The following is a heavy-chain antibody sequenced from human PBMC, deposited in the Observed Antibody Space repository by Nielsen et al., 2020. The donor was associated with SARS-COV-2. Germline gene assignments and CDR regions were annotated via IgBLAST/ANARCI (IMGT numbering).Heavy chain of an antibody. CDR2: ISSSSSYI. D-gene: IGHD6-19*01. CDR3: ARVDTVAAFDC. Sequence: GESLKISCAASGFTFSSYSMNWVRQAPGKGLEWVSSISSSSSYIYYADSVKGRFTISRDNAKNSLYLQMNSLRAEDTAVYYCARVDTVAAFDCWGQGTLVTVSS. J-gene: IGHJ4*02. V-gene: IGHV3-21*01. CDR1: GFTFSSYS.